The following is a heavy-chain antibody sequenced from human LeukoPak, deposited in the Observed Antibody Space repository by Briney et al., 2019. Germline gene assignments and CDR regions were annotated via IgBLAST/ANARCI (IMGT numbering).Heavy chain of an antibody. CDR2: IKEDGSQI. V-gene: IGHV3-7*01. Sequence: GGSLRLSCAGTGVTFSKYWMNWVRQAPGQGLEWVANIKEDGSQIYYVDSVRGRFTISRDNANDSVCLRMNSLRAEGTGVYYCAGSSVWLFDFWGQGSRVGVSS. CDR3: AGSSVWLFDF. J-gene: IGHJ4*02. D-gene: IGHD5/OR15-5a*01. CDR1: GVTFSKYW.